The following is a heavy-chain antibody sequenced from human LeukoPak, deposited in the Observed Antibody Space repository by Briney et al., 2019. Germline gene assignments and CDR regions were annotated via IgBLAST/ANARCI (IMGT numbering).Heavy chain of an antibody. J-gene: IGHJ4*02. Sequence: QPGGPLLLSCAASGLTFSSYWMSGVRQAPGKGLEGVADIKEDGSEKYYVDSVKARFTISRDNAKNSLFLQMDSLRAEDTAVYYCATDRYSVFDYWGQGTMVTVSS. CDR1: GLTFSSYW. CDR3: ATDRYSVFDY. V-gene: IGHV3-7*05. CDR2: IKEDGSEK. D-gene: IGHD2-15*01.